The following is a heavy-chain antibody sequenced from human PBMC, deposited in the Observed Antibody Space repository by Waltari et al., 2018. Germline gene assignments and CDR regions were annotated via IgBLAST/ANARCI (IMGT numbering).Heavy chain of an antibody. V-gene: IGHV1-2*06. D-gene: IGHD6-13*01. CDR1: GYAFTGHY. CDR2: INPNSGGT. CDR3: ARAPGSWYYFDY. J-gene: IGHJ4*02. Sequence: QVQLVQPGAEVKKPGASVKVSCKASGYAFTGHYMHWVRQAPGQGLVWMGRINPNSGGTNYAQKFQGRVTMTRDTSISTAYMELSRLRSDDTAVYYCARAPGSWYYFDYWGQGTLVTVSS.